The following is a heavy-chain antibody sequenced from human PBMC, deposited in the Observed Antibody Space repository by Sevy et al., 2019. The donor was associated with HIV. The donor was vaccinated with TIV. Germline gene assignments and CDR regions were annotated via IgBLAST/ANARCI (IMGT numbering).Heavy chain of an antibody. J-gene: IGHJ5*02. D-gene: IGHD2-21*01. CDR2: IGGGDT. V-gene: IGHV3-23*01. Sequence: GGSLRLSCATSGFTFNIYAMSWVRQAPGKGLEWVSTIGGGDTYYADSVKGRFTISRDGSKSAVYLQMNSLRADDTAVYYCAKDGVSRNKLWDWFDPWGQGTLVTVSS. CDR3: AKDGVSRNKLWDWFDP. CDR1: GFTFNIYA.